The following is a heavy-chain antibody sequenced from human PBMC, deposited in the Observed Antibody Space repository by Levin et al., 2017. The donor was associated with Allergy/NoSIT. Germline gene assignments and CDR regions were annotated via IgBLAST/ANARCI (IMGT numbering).Heavy chain of an antibody. D-gene: IGHD3-22*01. CDR2: INHSGGT. CDR3: AKGQQSAYYDRTGFHSLFDY. V-gene: IGHV4-34*01. Sequence: KSGGSLRLSCAVYGGSFTGFYWSWIRQSPGKGLEWIGEINHSGGTNYNPSLKSRVTISLDTSKNQFSLNVRSVTAADTAVYYCAKGQQSAYYDRTGFHSLFDYWGQGTLVTVSS. J-gene: IGHJ4*02. CDR1: GGSFTGFY.